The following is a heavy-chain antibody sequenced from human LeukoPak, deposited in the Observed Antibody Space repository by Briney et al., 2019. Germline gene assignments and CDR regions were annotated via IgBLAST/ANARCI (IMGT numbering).Heavy chain of an antibody. Sequence: PSETLSLTCTVSGGSISSSSYYWGWIRQPPGKGLEWIGSIYYSGSTYYNPSLKSRVTISVDTSKNQFSLKLSSVTAADTAVYYCAGHWDYYDSSGSYYFDYWGQGTLVTVSS. CDR3: AGHWDYYDSSGSYYFDY. D-gene: IGHD3-22*01. CDR2: IYYSGST. V-gene: IGHV4-39*01. J-gene: IGHJ4*02. CDR1: GGSISSSSYY.